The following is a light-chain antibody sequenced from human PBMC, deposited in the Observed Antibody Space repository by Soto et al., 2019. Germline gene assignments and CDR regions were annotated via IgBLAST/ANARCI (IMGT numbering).Light chain of an antibody. Sequence: QSALTQPASVSGSPGQSITISCTGTSSDVGAYNSVSWYQQHPGKAPKLMIYNVSNRPSGVSNRFSGSKSSNTASLTISGLQAEDEADYYCSSYTSSSTYVFGSGTKVTVL. CDR3: SSYTSSSTYV. J-gene: IGLJ1*01. CDR2: NVS. V-gene: IGLV2-14*03. CDR1: SSDVGAYNS.